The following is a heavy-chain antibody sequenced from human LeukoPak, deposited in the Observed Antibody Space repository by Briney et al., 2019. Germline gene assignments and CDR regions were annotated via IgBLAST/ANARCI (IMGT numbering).Heavy chain of an antibody. CDR1: GGSIISNNYY. V-gene: IGHV4-39*01. D-gene: IGHD6-13*01. Sequence: SETLSLTCTVSGGSIISNNYYWAWVRQPPGKGLEWIGSIYYSGTTYYSLSLKSRVTISIDTSKNQFSLKLRSVTAADTAVYYCARHAHNSTHSPWGQGTLVTVSS. CDR2: IYYSGTT. CDR3: ARHAHNSTHSP. J-gene: IGHJ5*02.